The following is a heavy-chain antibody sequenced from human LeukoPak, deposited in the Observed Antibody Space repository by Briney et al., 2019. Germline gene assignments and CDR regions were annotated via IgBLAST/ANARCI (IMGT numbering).Heavy chain of an antibody. CDR1: GFAFGSEA. CDR3: AREDV. Sequence: GGSLRLSCAVSGFAFGSEAMSWVRQAPGKGLEWVSVIYSGGSTYYADSVKGRFTISRDNSKNTLYLQMNSLRAEDTAVHYCAREDVWGKGTTVTVSS. CDR2: IYSGGST. J-gene: IGHJ6*04. V-gene: IGHV3-53*01.